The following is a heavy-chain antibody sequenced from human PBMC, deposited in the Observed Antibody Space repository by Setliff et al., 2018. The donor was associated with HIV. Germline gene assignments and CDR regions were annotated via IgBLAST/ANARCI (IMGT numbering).Heavy chain of an antibody. CDR1: GGSINSRDYS. V-gene: IGHV4-39*07. CDR2: LPHSGVT. J-gene: IGHJ4*02. D-gene: IGHD5-18*01. Sequence: KTSETLSLTCTVSGGSINSRDYSWGWIRQPPGKGLEWIVSLPHSGVTHYNPSLASRVSISGATSKNQFSLKMTSVTPEDTAWYYCARASTRGYNSGPVDYWGQGTLVTVSS. CDR3: ARASTRGYNSGPVDY.